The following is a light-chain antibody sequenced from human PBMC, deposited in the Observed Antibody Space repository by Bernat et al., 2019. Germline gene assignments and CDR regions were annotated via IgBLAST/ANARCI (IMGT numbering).Light chain of an antibody. CDR2: AAS. Sequence: DIQMTQSPSSLSASVGDRVTITCRASQAISNYLAWYQQKPGKVPKLLIYAASTLHSGVPSRFSGSGSGTDFTLTISSLRPEDVATYYCQKYNSAPWTFGQGTKVEIK. CDR1: QAISNY. CDR3: QKYNSAPWT. V-gene: IGKV1-27*01. J-gene: IGKJ1*01.